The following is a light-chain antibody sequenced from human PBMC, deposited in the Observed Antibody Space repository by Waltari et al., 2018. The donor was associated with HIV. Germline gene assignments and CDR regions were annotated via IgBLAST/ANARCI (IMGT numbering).Light chain of an antibody. CDR2: DDR. J-gene: IGLJ2*01. Sequence: SYVLTQSPSVSVALGQTASIACGGNNIGSKSVHWYQQKPGQAPALVIYDDRDRPSGIPERFSGSNSGHTATLSIGRVEAGDEADYYCQVWDDTSDLVVFGGGTELTVL. CDR1: NIGSKS. CDR3: QVWDDTSDLVV. V-gene: IGLV3-21*02.